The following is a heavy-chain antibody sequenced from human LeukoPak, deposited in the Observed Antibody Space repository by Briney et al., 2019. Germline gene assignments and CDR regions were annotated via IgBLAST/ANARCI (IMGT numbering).Heavy chain of an antibody. CDR2: MNPNSGNT. J-gene: IGHJ3*02. CDR1: GYTFTSYD. D-gene: IGHD2-2*02. V-gene: IGHV1-8*01. Sequence: ASVKVSCKASGYTFTSYDTNWVRQATGRGLEWMGWMNPNSGNTGYAQKFQGRVTMTRNTSISTAYMELSSLRSEDTAVYYCARRYCSSTSCYKDAFDIWGQGTMVTVSS. CDR3: ARRYCSSTSCYKDAFDI.